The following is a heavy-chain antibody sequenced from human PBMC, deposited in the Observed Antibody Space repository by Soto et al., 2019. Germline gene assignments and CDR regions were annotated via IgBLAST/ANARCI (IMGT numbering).Heavy chain of an antibody. CDR1: GFTVSSNY. CDR2: IYSGGST. D-gene: IGHD6-6*01. CDR3: ARGSSSSSWYYYYYYMDV. V-gene: IGHV3-53*01. J-gene: IGHJ6*03. Sequence: GGSLRLSCAASGFTVSSNYMSWVRQAPGKGLEWVSVIYSGGSTYYADSVKGRFTISRDNSKNTLYLQMNSLRAESTGVYYCARGSSSSSWYYYYYYMDVWGKGTTVTVSS.